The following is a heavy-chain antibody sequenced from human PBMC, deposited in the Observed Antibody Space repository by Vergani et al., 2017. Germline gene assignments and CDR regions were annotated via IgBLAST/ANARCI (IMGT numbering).Heavy chain of an antibody. D-gene: IGHD6-19*01. Sequence: QVQLVQSGAEVKKPGASVKVSCKASGYTFTSYGISWVRQAPGQGLEWMGWISAYNGNTNYAQKVQGRVTMTTDTSTSTVYMELRSLRSDDTAVYYCAREMGAGYSICWYFVSAAVFDIWGQGTMVTVSS. CDR2: ISAYNGNT. V-gene: IGHV1-18*01. CDR1: GYTFTSYG. CDR3: AREMGAGYSICWYFVSAAVFDI. J-gene: IGHJ3*02.